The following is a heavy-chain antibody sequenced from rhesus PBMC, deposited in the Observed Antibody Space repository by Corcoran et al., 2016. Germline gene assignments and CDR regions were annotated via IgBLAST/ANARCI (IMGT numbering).Heavy chain of an antibody. J-gene: IGHJ6*01. Sequence: EVQLVQSGAEVKKPGATVKISCKASGYTFTDYYLNWVRQPPGKGHEGMGGVEPEDGKPTYAQKFQARVTITADRSTDTAYMGLSSLSSEDTVVYYCARRGHLDSWGQGVVVTVSS. CDR3: ARRGHLDS. CDR2: VEPEDGKP. CDR1: GYTFTDYY. D-gene: IGHD5-42*01. V-gene: IGHV1-111*02.